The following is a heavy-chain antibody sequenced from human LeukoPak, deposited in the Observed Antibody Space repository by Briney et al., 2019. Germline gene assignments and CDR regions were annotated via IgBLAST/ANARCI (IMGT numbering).Heavy chain of an antibody. D-gene: IGHD3-10*01. V-gene: IGHV4-34*01. J-gene: IGHJ4*02. CDR3: ARTRPYYYGSGSRTYFDY. Sequence: PGGSLGLSCAASGFTFSSYAMSWIRQPPGKGLEWIGEINHSGSTNYNPSLKSRVTISVDTSKNQFSLKLSSVTAADTAVYYCARTRPYYYGSGSRTYFDYWGQGTLITVSS. CDR2: INHSGST. CDR1: GFTFSSYA.